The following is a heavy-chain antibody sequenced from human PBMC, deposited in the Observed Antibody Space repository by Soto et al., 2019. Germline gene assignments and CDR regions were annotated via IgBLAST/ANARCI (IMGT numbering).Heavy chain of an antibody. V-gene: IGHV3-23*01. D-gene: IGHD2-15*01. Sequence: EVQLLESGGGLVQPGGSLRLSCAASGFTFNNYAMTWVRQAPGKGLEWVSAISGSGDTAYYADSVRGRFTISRDNSKNTLYLQLNSLRTEDTAVYYCTKRVVVAATPSGKRNYFDHWGQGKLVTVSS. CDR3: TKRVVVAATPSGKRNYFDH. CDR1: GFTFNNYA. CDR2: ISGSGDTA. J-gene: IGHJ4*02.